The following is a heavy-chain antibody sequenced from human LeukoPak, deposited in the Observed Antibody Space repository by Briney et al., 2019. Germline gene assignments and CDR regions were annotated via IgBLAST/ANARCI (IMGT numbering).Heavy chain of an antibody. CDR1: EFTFSNYA. CDR3: AKDIRALYYGSGSYSPSFDY. Sequence: PGGSLRLSCAASEFTFSNYAMSWVRQAPGKGLEWVSAISGSGGSTYYAGSVKGRFTISRDNSKNTLYLQMNSLRAEDTAVYYCAKDIRALYYGSGSYSPSFDYWGQGTLVTVSS. CDR2: ISGSGGST. V-gene: IGHV3-23*01. D-gene: IGHD3-10*01. J-gene: IGHJ4*02.